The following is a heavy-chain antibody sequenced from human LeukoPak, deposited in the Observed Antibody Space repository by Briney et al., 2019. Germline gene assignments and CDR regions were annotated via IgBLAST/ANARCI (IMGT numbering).Heavy chain of an antibody. D-gene: IGHD3-3*01. CDR2: IYTSVST. CDR1: GGSISSYY. Sequence: SETLSLTCTVSGGSISSYYWSWIRQPAGKGLEWIGRIYTSVSTNYNPSLKSRVTMSVDTSKNQFSLKLSSVTAADTAVYYCARDQRVYDFWSGSKDPQKYYFDYWGQGTLVTVSS. V-gene: IGHV4-4*07. CDR3: ARDQRVYDFWSGSKDPQKYYFDY. J-gene: IGHJ4*02.